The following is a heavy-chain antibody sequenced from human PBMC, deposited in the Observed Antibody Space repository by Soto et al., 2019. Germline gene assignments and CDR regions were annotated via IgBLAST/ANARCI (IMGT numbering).Heavy chain of an antibody. CDR3: ARDRGRDCSSTSCYTDAYYYYGMDV. Sequence: ASVKVSCKASGYTFTGYYMHWVRQAPGQGLEWMGWINPNSGGTNYAQKFQGWVTMTRDTSISTAYMELSRLRSDDTAVYYCARDRGRDCSSTSCYTDAYYYYGMDVWGQGTTVTVSS. CDR2: INPNSGGT. V-gene: IGHV1-2*04. CDR1: GYTFTGYY. D-gene: IGHD2-2*02. J-gene: IGHJ6*02.